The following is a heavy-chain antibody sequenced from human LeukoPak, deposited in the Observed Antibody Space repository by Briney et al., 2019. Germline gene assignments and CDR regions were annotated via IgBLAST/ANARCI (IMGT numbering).Heavy chain of an antibody. D-gene: IGHD6-19*01. CDR3: ARDSSSGWYHDY. CDR2: ISSSSSYI. J-gene: IGHJ4*02. Sequence: SGGSLRLSCAASGFTFSSYSMNWVRQAPGKGLEWVSSISSSSSYIYYADSVKGRFTISRDNAKNSLYLQMNSLRAEDTAVYYCARDSSSGWYHDYWGQGTLVTVSS. V-gene: IGHV3-21*01. CDR1: GFTFSSYS.